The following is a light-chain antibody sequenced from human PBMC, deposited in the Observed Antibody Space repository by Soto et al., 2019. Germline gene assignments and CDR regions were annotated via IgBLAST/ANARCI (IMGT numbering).Light chain of an antibody. CDR3: QQYYSDPPIT. V-gene: IGKV1-27*01. CDR1: QGISNS. J-gene: IGKJ5*01. Sequence: DRPTTQSPSSLSATVGDGLTITCRASQGISNSLAWYQQKPGKVPKLLIYAASTLHSGVPSRFSGSGSATDFTLTISCLQSEDFATYYCQQYYSDPPITFDQGARLEIK. CDR2: AAS.